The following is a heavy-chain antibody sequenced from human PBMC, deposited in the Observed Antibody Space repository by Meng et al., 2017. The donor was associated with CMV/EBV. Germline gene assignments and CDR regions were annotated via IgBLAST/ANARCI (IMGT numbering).Heavy chain of an antibody. D-gene: IGHD4-17*01. Sequence: GESLKISCAASGFTFSSYAMSWVRQAPGKGLEWVAVISYDGSNKYYADSVKGRFTISRDNSKNTLYLQMNSLRAEDTAVYYCAKPDGDYEHGDWFDPWGQGTLVTVSS. CDR1: GFTFSSYA. J-gene: IGHJ5*02. CDR3: AKPDGDYEHGDWFDP. V-gene: IGHV3-30*18. CDR2: ISYDGSNK.